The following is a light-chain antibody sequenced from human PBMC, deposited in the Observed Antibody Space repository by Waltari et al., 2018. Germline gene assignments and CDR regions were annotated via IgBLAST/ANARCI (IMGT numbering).Light chain of an antibody. CDR2: EGN. Sequence: QSALTQPASVSGSPGQSITISCTGFNSNVGSYNLVSWYQKHPGKDPKLWTYEGNRLPAGVCNRFSGSKSDNTASLTLSGLQAEDEADYYCCSNVGSSVFFGGGTKLTVL. J-gene: IGLJ2*01. CDR1: NSNVGSYNL. V-gene: IGLV2-23*03. CDR3: CSNVGSSVF.